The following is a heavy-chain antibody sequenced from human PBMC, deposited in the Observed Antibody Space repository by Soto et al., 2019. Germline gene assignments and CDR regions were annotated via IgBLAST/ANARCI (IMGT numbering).Heavy chain of an antibody. J-gene: IGHJ6*02. Sequence: QVQLVQSGAEVKKPGSSVKVSCKAFGGTFSSYAISWVRQAPGQGLEWMGGIIPIFGTANYAQKFQGRVTITADESTSTAYMELSSLRSEDTAVYYCALIGGQYYDILTGYYPRYYYYGMDVWGQGTTVTVSS. D-gene: IGHD3-9*01. CDR3: ALIGGQYYDILTGYYPRYYYYGMDV. CDR2: IIPIFGTA. V-gene: IGHV1-69*01. CDR1: GGTFSSYA.